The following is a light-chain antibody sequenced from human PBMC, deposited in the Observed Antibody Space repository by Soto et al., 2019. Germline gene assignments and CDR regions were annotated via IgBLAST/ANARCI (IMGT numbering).Light chain of an antibody. CDR3: QQCGSTPQT. J-gene: IGKJ1*01. CDR2: GAS. Sequence: EIVLTQSPGTLSLSPGERATLSCRASQSVSSSYLAWYQQKPGQAPRLLIYGASSRATDIPDRFSGSGSGTDFTLTISRMEPEDFAVYYCQQCGSTPQTFGQGTTVEI. V-gene: IGKV3-20*01. CDR1: QSVSSSY.